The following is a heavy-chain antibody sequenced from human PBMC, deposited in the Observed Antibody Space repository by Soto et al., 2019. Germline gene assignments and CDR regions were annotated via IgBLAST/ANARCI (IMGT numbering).Heavy chain of an antibody. J-gene: IGHJ4*02. V-gene: IGHV2-5*02. CDR3: AHAGDYDLLTFDH. Sequence: QITLKESGPTLVRPAQTLTLTCGFSGFSLSSYGMAVAWIRQPPGKALEWLALIYWDDDKRYSPSLKDRLAISKDTSSNQVVLTITNMDPGDTATYFCAHAGDYDLLTFDHWGPGTLVTVSS. D-gene: IGHD4-17*01. CDR1: GFSLSSYGMA. CDR2: IYWDDDK.